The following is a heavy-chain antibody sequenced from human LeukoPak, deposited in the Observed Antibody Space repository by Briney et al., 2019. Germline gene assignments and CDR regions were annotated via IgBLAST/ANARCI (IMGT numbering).Heavy chain of an antibody. Sequence: PGGSLRLSCAASGFTFDDYAMHWVRQAPGKGLEWVSGISWNSGTIGYADSVKGRFTISRDNAKNSLYLQMNSLRAEDTAVYYCARSYTVPYFDYWGQGTLVTVSS. CDR1: GFTFDDYA. V-gene: IGHV3-9*01. CDR3: ARSYTVPYFDY. D-gene: IGHD3-16*01. J-gene: IGHJ4*02. CDR2: ISWNSGTI.